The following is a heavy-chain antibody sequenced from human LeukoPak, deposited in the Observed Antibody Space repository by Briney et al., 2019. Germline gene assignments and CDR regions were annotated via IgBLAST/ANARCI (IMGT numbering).Heavy chain of an antibody. V-gene: IGHV3-7*01. D-gene: IGHD5-12*01. CDR1: GFTFSSYW. J-gene: IGHJ4*02. Sequence: GGSLRLSCEASGFTFSSYWMSWVRQAPGKGLEWVANIKQDGSEKYYVDSVKGRFTISRDSAKNSLYLQMNSLRAEDTAVYYCARGRSGYDWGQGTLVTVSS. CDR3: ARGRSGYD. CDR2: IKQDGSEK.